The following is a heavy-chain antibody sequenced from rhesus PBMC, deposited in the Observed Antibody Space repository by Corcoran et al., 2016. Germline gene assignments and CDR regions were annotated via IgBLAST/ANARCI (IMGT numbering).Heavy chain of an antibody. CDR1: GYSISSNY. Sequence: QVQLQESGPGLVKPSETLSLPCAVSGYSISSNYWSWIRQPPGKGLEWIGYIYGSDGSTYYNPSLKSRVTISTDTSKNHFSLKLTSVTAADTAVYYCTRDFDYDFDYWGQGVLVTVSS. CDR2: IYGSDGST. D-gene: IGHD3-40*01. J-gene: IGHJ4*01. V-gene: IGHV4-160*01. CDR3: TRDFDYDFDY.